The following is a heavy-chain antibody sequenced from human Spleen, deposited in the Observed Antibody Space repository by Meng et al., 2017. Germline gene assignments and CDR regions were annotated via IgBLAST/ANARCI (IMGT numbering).Heavy chain of an antibody. J-gene: IGHJ5*01. CDR3: VRGGISGATWNWLDS. V-gene: IGHV3-21*05. D-gene: IGHD3-3*02. CDR1: GFTFSTYA. CDR2: IRSDGSYI. Sequence: GESLKISCAASGFTFSTYAMSWVRQAPGKGLEWISYIRSDGSYIHYADTVRGRFTVSKDNANNSLYLQMNSLRAEDTATYFCVRGGISGATWNWLDSWGQGTLVTVSS.